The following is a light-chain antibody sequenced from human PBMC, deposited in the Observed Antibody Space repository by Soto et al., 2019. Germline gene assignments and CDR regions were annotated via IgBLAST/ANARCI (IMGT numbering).Light chain of an antibody. V-gene: IGKV3-20*01. J-gene: IGKJ1*01. CDR3: QHYGNSLWT. CDR1: QSVISTY. Sequence: EIVLTQSPGTLSLSPGERATLSCRASQSVISTYLAWYQQKPGQAPRLLIYGASSRATGIPDRFSGSGSGTAFTLTISSLEPEDFAVYYCQHYGNSLWTFGQGTKVEIK. CDR2: GAS.